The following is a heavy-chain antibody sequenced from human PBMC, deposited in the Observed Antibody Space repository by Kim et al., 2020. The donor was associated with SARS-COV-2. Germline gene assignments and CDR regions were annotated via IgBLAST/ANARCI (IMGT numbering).Heavy chain of an antibody. D-gene: IGHD3-3*01. CDR2: IYYSGST. CDR3: ARHYRLGPHLRFLEWLKSNNWFDP. Sequence: SETLSLTCTVSGGSISSSSYYWGWIRQPPGKGLEWIGSIYYSGSTYYNPSLKSRVTISVDTSKNQFSLKLSSVTTADTAVYYCARHYRLGPHLRFLEWLKSNNWFDPWGQGTLVTVSS. V-gene: IGHV4-39*01. CDR1: GGSISSSSYY. J-gene: IGHJ5*02.